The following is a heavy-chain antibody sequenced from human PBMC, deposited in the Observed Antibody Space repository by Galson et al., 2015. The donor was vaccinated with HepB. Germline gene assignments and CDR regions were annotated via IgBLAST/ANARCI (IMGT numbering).Heavy chain of an antibody. CDR3: ARELAAAGQGSFDY. CDR1: GYTFTSYG. V-gene: IGHV1-18*04. Sequence: SCKASGYTFTSYGISWVRQAPGQGLEWMGWISAYNGNTNYAQKLQGRVTMTTDTSTSTAYMELRSLRSDDTAVYYCARELAAAGQGSFDYWGQGTLVTVSS. D-gene: IGHD6-13*01. CDR2: ISAYNGNT. J-gene: IGHJ4*02.